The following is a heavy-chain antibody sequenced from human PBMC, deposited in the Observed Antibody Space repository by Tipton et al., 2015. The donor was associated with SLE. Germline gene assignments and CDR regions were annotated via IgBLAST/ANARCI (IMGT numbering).Heavy chain of an antibody. CDR3: SRGQPTVTKGALDS. D-gene: IGHD4-17*01. CDR2: TYTSGST. CDR1: GGSISSYY. J-gene: IGHJ3*02. Sequence: TLSLTCTVSGGSISSYYWSWIRQPAGKGLEWIGRTYTSGSTNYNPSPKSRVTMSVDTSKNQFSMKLSSVTAADTAVYYWSRGQPTVTKGALDSWGQGTMVTVSA. V-gene: IGHV4-4*07.